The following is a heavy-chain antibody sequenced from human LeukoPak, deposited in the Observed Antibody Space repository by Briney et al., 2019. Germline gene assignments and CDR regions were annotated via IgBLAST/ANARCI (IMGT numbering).Heavy chain of an antibody. CDR3: AKAVALGFDY. J-gene: IGHJ4*02. Sequence: GGSLRLSCAASGFTFSDYAMSWVHQAPGKGLEWVSAITGSGVSTYYADSVKGRFTISRDNSKNTLYLQMNSLRAEDTAVYFCAKAVALGFDYWGQETLVTVSS. V-gene: IGHV3-23*01. D-gene: IGHD2-21*01. CDR1: GFTFSDYA. CDR2: ITGSGVST.